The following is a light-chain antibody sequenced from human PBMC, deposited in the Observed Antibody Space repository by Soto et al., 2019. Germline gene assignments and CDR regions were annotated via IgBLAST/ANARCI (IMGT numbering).Light chain of an antibody. CDR3: QQRSNWRET. CDR1: QSVSSY. Sequence: EIVLTQSPATLSLSPGERATLSCRASQSVSSYLAWYQQKPGQAPRLLIYDASNRATGIPARFSGSGSGTDFTLPISSLEPEDFAVDYCQQRSNWRETFGQGTKVEIK. V-gene: IGKV3-11*01. CDR2: DAS. J-gene: IGKJ1*01.